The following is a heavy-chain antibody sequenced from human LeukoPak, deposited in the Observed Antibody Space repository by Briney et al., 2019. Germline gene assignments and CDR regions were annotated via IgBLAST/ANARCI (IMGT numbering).Heavy chain of an antibody. CDR1: GGSFSGYY. CDR3: ARGARYSGYDSSPHYYYYYGMDV. Sequence: PSETLSLTCAVYGGSFSGYYWSWIRQPPGKGLEWIGEINHSGSTNYNPSLKSRVTISVDTSKNQFSLKLSSVTAADTAVYYCARGARYSGYDSSPHYYYYYGMDVWGQGTTVTVSS. J-gene: IGHJ6*02. D-gene: IGHD5-12*01. CDR2: INHSGST. V-gene: IGHV4-34*01.